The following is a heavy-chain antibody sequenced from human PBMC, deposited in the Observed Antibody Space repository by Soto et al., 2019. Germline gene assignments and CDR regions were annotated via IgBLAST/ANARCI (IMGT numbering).Heavy chain of an antibody. CDR3: ARHVPAAGYYYGMDV. Sequence: QVQLVQSGAEVKKPGSSVKVSCKASGGTFSSYAISWVRQAPGQGLEWMGGIISIFGTANYAQKFQGRVTXXADESPSTAYMELSSLRSEDTAVYYCARHVPAAGYYYGMDVWGQGTTVTVSS. J-gene: IGHJ6*02. CDR2: IISIFGTA. V-gene: IGHV1-69*12. CDR1: GGTFSSYA. D-gene: IGHD2-2*01.